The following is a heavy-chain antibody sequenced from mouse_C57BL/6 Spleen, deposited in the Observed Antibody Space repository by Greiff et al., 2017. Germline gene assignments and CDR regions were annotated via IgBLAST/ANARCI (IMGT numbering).Heavy chain of an antibody. J-gene: IGHJ1*03. CDR2: ISSGGSYT. Sequence: EVKLMESGGDLVKPGGSLKLSCAASGFTFSSYGMSWVRQTPDKRLEWVATISSGGSYTYYPDSVKGRFTISRDNAKNTLYLQMSSLKSEDTAMYYCARYDYDGFRYFDVWGTGNTVTVSS. CDR1: GFTFSSYG. V-gene: IGHV5-6*01. D-gene: IGHD2-4*01. CDR3: ARYDYDGFRYFDV.